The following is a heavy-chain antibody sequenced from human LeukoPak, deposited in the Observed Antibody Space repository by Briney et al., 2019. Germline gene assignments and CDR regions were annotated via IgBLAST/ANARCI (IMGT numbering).Heavy chain of an antibody. CDR2: ISSSGSTI. J-gene: IGHJ4*02. CDR3: ATAPHGKFTFWSGYSDPLDY. CDR1: GFTFSDYY. V-gene: IGHV3-11*04. D-gene: IGHD3-3*01. Sequence: GGSLRLSCAASGFTFSDYYMSWIRQAPGKGLEWVSYISSSGSTIYYAASVKGRFTISRDNAKNSLYLQMNSLRAEDTAVYYCATAPHGKFTFWSGYSDPLDYWGQGTLVTVSS.